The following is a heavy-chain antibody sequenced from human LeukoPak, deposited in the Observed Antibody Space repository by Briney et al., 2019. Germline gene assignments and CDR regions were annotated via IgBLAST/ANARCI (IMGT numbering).Heavy chain of an antibody. Sequence: PGGSLRLSCAASGFTFSSYYMDWVRQAPGKGLVWVSRINSHGSSTNYADSVKGRFTISRDNAKNTLYLQMNSLRAEDTAVYYCTRGSYYGMDVWGQGTTLTVSS. CDR1: GFTFSSYY. J-gene: IGHJ6*02. CDR3: TRGSYYGMDV. CDR2: INSHGSST. V-gene: IGHV3-74*01.